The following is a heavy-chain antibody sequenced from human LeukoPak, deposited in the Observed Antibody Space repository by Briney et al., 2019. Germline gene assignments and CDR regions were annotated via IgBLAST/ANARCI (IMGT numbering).Heavy chain of an antibody. V-gene: IGHV3-20*04. Sequence: LPGGSLRLSCAASGFTFDDYGMSWVRQAPGKGLEWVSGINWNGGSTGYAASVKGRFTISRDNAKNSLYLQMNSLRAEDTAVYYCATYSSLNRREFQYWGQGTLLTVAS. D-gene: IGHD3-22*01. CDR1: GFTFDDYG. CDR3: ATYSSLNRREFQY. J-gene: IGHJ1*01. CDR2: INWNGGST.